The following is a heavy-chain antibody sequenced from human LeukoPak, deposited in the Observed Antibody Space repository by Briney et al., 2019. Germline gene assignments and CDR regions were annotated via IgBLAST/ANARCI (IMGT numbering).Heavy chain of an antibody. D-gene: IGHD3-10*01. CDR2: INHSGST. Sequence: SETLSLTCAVYGGSFSGYYWSWIRQPPGKGLEWIGEINHSGSTNYNPSLKSRVTISVDTSKNQFSLKLSSVTAADTAVYYCARVPYYYGSGSYAYYYMDVWGKGTTVTISS. CDR1: GGSFSGYY. J-gene: IGHJ6*03. CDR3: ARVPYYYGSGSYAYYYMDV. V-gene: IGHV4-34*01.